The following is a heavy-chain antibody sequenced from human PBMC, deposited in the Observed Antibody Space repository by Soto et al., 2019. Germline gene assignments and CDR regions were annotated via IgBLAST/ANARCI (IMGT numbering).Heavy chain of an antibody. CDR3: ARRGGSPLGMDV. J-gene: IGHJ6*02. CDR2: IDPSDSYT. CDR1: GYSFTSYW. V-gene: IGHV5-10-1*01. D-gene: IGHD1-26*01. Sequence: GVSLKISCKGSGYSFTSYWISWVRQMPGKGLEWMGRIDPSDSYTNYSPSFQGHVTISAGKSISTAYLQWSSLKASDTAMYYCARRGGSPLGMDVWGQGTTVTVSS.